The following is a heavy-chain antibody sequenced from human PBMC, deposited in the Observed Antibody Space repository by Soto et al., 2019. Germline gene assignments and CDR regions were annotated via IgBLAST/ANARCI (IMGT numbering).Heavy chain of an antibody. CDR1: GFTFSNAW. V-gene: IGHV3-15*07. CDR2: IKSKTDGGTT. D-gene: IGHD3-3*01. CDR3: TTDSGSARFLEWLLSGGMDV. Sequence: PGGSLRLSCAASGFTFSNAWMNWVRQAPGKGLEWVGRIKSKTDGGTTDYAAPVKGRFTISRDDSKNTLYLQMNSLKTEDTAVYYCTTDSGSARFLEWLLSGGMDVWGQGTTVTVSS. J-gene: IGHJ6*02.